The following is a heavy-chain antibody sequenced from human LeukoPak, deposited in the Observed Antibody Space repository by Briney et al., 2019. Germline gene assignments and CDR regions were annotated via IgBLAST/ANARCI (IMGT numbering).Heavy chain of an antibody. J-gene: IGHJ4*02. CDR2: IGSKANSYAT. Sequence: GGSLRLSCAASGFTFSGSAIHWVRQASGKGLEWVGRIGSKANSYATAYAASVKGRSTISRDDSKNTAYLQMNTLKTEDTAVYYCTRALYYYDSSGYYGHLDYWGQGTLVTVSS. V-gene: IGHV3-73*01. CDR3: TRALYYYDSSGYYGHLDY. D-gene: IGHD3-22*01. CDR1: GFTFSGSA.